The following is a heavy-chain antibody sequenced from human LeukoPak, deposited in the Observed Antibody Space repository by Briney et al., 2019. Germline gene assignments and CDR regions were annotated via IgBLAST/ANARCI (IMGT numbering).Heavy chain of an antibody. J-gene: IGHJ5*02. Sequence: ASVKVSCKASGYTFTGYYMHWVRQAPGQGLEWMGRINPNSGGTNYAQKFQGRVTMTRDTSISTAYMELSRLRSDDTAVYYCARGPAAINGDWFDPWGQGTLVTVSS. CDR2: INPNSGGT. V-gene: IGHV1-2*06. D-gene: IGHD2-2*01. CDR1: GYTFTGYY. CDR3: ARGPAAINGDWFDP.